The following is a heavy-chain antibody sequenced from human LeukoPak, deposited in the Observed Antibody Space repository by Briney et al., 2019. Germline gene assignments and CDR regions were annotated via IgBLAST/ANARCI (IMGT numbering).Heavy chain of an antibody. V-gene: IGHV4-61*02. CDR1: GGSISSGSYY. D-gene: IGHD3-16*01. Sequence: TLSLTCTVSGGSISSGSYYWSWIRQPAGKGLEWIGRIYTSGSTNYNLSLKSRVTISVDTSKNQFSLKLSSVTAADTAVYYCARAPGSSYYDYVWGSYSFDYWGQGTLVTVSS. CDR2: IYTSGST. J-gene: IGHJ4*02. CDR3: ARAPGSSYYDYVWGSYSFDY.